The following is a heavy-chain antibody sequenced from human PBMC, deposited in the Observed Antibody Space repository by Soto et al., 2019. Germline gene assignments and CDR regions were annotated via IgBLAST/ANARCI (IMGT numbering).Heavy chain of an antibody. V-gene: IGHV3-30*18. J-gene: IGHJ4*02. CDR3: AKKRGYSYVAYDY. CDR1: GFTFSSYG. Sequence: PGGSLRLSCAASGFTFSSYGMDWVRQAPGKGLEWVAVISSDGSHKYYADSVKGRFTISRGNSKNTLYLQMNSLRGEDTALYYCAKKRGYSYVAYDYWGQGTLVTVSS. D-gene: IGHD5-18*01. CDR2: ISSDGSHK.